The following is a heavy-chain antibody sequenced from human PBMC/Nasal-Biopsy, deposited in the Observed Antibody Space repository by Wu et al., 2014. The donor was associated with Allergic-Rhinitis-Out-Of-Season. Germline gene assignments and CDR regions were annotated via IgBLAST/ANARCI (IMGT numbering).Heavy chain of an antibody. V-gene: IGHV3-21*01. CDR2: IDSTSTYI. CDR3: ARRVQGPQYYFDY. CDR1: GFTFSDYS. J-gene: IGHJ4*02. D-gene: IGHD1-1*01. Sequence: LSCAASGFTFSDYSMNWVRQAPGKGLEWVSSIDSTSTYIYYADSVKGRFTHSRDNAKKSLYLQMNILRAEDTAVYYCARRVQGPQYYFDYWGQGTLVTVSS.